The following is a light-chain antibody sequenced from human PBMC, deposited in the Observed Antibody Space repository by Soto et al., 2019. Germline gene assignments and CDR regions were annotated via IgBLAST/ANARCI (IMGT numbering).Light chain of an antibody. J-gene: IGLJ1*01. CDR3: SSYTTISAPSYV. CDR2: EVS. V-gene: IGLV2-14*01. Sequence: QSALAQPASVSGSPGQSITISCSGSSIDVGDNNYVSWYQHHPGQAPKLIIYEVSNRPSGVSNRFSGSSSDNTASLTISGLLPDDEADYYCSSYTTISAPSYVFGNGIKVTVL. CDR1: SIDVGDNNY.